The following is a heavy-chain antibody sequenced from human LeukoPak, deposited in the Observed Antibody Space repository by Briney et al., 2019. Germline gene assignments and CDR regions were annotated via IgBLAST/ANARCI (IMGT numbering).Heavy chain of an antibody. CDR2: ISSSSSYI. CDR3: ARDVTRYYYYMDV. D-gene: IGHD2-21*02. J-gene: IGHJ6*03. CDR1: GFTFSSYS. Sequence: GGSLRLSCAASGFTFSSYSMNWVRQAPGKGLEWVSSISSSSSYIYYADSVKGRFTISRDNAKNSLYLQMNSLRAEDTAVYYCARDVTRYYYYMDVWGKGTTVTVSS. V-gene: IGHV3-21*01.